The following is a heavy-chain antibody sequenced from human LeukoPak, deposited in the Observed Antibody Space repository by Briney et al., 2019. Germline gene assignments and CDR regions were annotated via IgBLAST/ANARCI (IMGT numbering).Heavy chain of an antibody. D-gene: IGHD3-22*01. Sequence: PSETLSLTCAVSGNSISSGYYWGWIRQPPGKGLEWIGSIYHSGSTYYNPSLKSRVTISVDTSKNQFSLKLSSVTAADTAVYYCARSPGLSGYYLDYWGQGTLVTVSS. CDR2: IYHSGST. CDR3: ARSPGLSGYYLDY. J-gene: IGHJ4*02. V-gene: IGHV4-38-2*01. CDR1: GNSISSGYY.